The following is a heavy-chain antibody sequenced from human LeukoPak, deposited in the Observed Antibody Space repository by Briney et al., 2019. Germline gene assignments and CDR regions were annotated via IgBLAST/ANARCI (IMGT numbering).Heavy chain of an antibody. D-gene: IGHD6-13*01. CDR1: GGSVSSSSYY. Sequence: PSETLSLTCTASGGSVSSSSYYWGWIRQPPGKGLEWIGSMYYSGSTYYNPSLKSRVTISVDTSTNQFSLKLSSVTAADTAVYYCSKHSGYSSPVGYWGQGTLVTVSS. V-gene: IGHV4-39*01. CDR3: SKHSGYSSPVGY. CDR2: MYYSGST. J-gene: IGHJ4*02.